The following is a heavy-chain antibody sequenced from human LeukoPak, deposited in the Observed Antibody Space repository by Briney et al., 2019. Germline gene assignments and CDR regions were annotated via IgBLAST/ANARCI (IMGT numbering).Heavy chain of an antibody. CDR2: INHNGNVN. Sequence: GGSLRLFCAASGYTFSSFWVNWARQARGKGVEWVASINHNGNVNYYVDSVKGRFTISRDNSKNTLDLQLNSLRAEDTAMYYCVRERGPYDAFDIWGQGTMVTVSS. CDR3: VRERGPYDAFDI. CDR1: GYTFSSFW. V-gene: IGHV3-7*01. J-gene: IGHJ3*02.